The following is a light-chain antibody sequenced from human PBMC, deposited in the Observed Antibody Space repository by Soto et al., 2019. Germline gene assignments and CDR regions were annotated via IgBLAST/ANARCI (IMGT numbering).Light chain of an antibody. V-gene: IGLV1-40*01. CDR2: GNT. CDR3: LSYDNSVV. CDR1: SSNLGANYD. J-gene: IGLJ3*02. Sequence: QSVLTQPPSVSGAPGQRVTISCTGSSSNLGANYDVQWYQQIPGTAPKLLIYGNTNRPSGVPDRFSASKSGTSASLTIIGLQAEDEADYYCLSYDNSVVFGGGTKLTVL.